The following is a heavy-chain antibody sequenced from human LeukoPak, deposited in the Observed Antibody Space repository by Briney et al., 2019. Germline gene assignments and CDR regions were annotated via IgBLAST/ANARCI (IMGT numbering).Heavy chain of an antibody. CDR3: ARDRRGVDYYYGMDV. J-gene: IGHJ6*04. D-gene: IGHD2-21*01. CDR1: GGSISSGGYY. CDR2: IYYSGST. V-gene: IGHV4-31*03. Sequence: SETLSLTCTVSGGSISSGGYYWSWIRQHPGKGLEWIGYIYYSGSTYYNPSLKSRLTISVDTSKTRFSLKLSSVIAADTAVHYCARDRRGVDYYYGMDVWGKGTTVTVSS.